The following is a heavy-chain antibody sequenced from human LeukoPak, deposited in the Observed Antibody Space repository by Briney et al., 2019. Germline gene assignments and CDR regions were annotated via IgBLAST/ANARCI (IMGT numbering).Heavy chain of an antibody. Sequence: GGPLRLSCAASGFTFSSYAMSWVRQAPGKGLEWVSAISGSGGSTYYADSVKGRFTISRDNSKNTLYLQMNSLRAEDTAVYYCAKDPTAAGYFDYWGQGTLVTVSS. D-gene: IGHD6-13*01. CDR3: AKDPTAAGYFDY. CDR1: GFTFSSYA. V-gene: IGHV3-23*01. J-gene: IGHJ4*02. CDR2: ISGSGGST.